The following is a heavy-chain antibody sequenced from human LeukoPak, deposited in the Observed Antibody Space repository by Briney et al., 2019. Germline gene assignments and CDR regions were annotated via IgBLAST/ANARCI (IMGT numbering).Heavy chain of an antibody. J-gene: IGHJ4*02. CDR3: ARDSGSGYFTRY. V-gene: IGHV1-2*02. CDR1: GYTFTGYY. CDR2: INPNSGGT. D-gene: IGHD3-22*01. Sequence: GESLKISCKASGYTFTGYYMHWVRQAPGQGLEWMGWINPNSGGTNYAQKFQGRVTMTRDTSISTAYMELSRLRSDDTAVYYCARDSGSGYFTRYWGQGTLVTVSS.